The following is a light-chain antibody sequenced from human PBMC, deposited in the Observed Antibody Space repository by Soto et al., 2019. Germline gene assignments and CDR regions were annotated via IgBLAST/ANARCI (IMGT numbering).Light chain of an antibody. J-gene: IGLJ3*02. Sequence: QPVLTQPPSASGTPGQRVTISCSGSSSNIGNNYVAWYQHLPGMTPKLLIYSNNQRPSGGPDRFSASKSGTSASLAISGLRSADEADYYCAACDDSLSGRVFGGGTKVTVL. CDR1: SSNIGNNY. CDR3: AACDDSLSGRV. V-gene: IGLV1-47*02. CDR2: SNN.